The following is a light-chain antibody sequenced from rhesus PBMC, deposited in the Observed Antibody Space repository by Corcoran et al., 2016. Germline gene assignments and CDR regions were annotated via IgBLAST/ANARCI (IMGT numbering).Light chain of an antibody. Sequence: DIQMTQSPSSLSASVGDRVTITCRESENVKNYLNWYQQKPGKAPNLLIYKASTLQSGVPSRFSGSGYGTDYTFTISSLQSEDVATYYCQHNYGTPWTFGQGTKVEI. CDR3: QHNYGTPWT. J-gene: IGKJ1*01. V-gene: IGKV1-74*01. CDR1: ENVKNY. CDR2: KAS.